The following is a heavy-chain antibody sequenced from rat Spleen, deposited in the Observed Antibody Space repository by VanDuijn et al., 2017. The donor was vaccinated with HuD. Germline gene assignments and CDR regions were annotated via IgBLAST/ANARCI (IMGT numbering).Heavy chain of an antibody. D-gene: IGHD1-6*01. CDR1: GFTFNNYW. J-gene: IGHJ3*01. Sequence: EVQLVESGGGLVQPGRSLKLSCVASGFTFNNYWMTWIRQAPGKGLEWVASITNAAGKVHYPDAVKGRFTISRDTAQNTLYLQMNSPRSEDTATYYCTTYADYATSPFAYWGRGALVTVSS. CDR2: ITNAAGKV. V-gene: IGHV5-31*01. CDR3: TTYADYATSPFAY.